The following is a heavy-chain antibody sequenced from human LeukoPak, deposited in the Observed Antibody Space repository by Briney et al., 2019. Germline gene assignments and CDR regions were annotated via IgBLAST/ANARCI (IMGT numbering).Heavy chain of an antibody. CDR3: ARGGSYSFDY. D-gene: IGHD1-26*01. CDR2: INSDGSST. CDR1: GFTFTGYW. V-gene: IGHV3-74*01. J-gene: IGHJ4*02. Sequence: PGGSLRLSCAASGFTFTGYWMHWVRQDPGKGLVWVSRINSDGSSTSYADSVKGRFTISRDYAKNTLSLQMISLRAEDTAVYYCARGGSYSFDYWGQGTLVTVSS.